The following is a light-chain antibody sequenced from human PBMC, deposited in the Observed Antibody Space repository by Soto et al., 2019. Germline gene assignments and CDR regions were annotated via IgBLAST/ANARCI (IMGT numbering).Light chain of an antibody. CDR1: QSVSSNH. CDR3: QQYDSSWT. J-gene: IGKJ1*01. CDR2: DAS. V-gene: IGKV3-20*01. Sequence: EIVLTQSPGTLSLSPGERATLSCRASQSVSSNHLAWYQQKPGQAPRLLIYDASNRATGIPARFSGSGSGTDFTLTISRLEPEDFAVYYCQQYDSSWTFGQGTKVDIK.